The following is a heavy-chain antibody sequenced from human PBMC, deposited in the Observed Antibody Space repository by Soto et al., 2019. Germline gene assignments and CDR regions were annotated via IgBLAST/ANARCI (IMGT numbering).Heavy chain of an antibody. J-gene: IGHJ5*02. V-gene: IGHV4-59*01. D-gene: IGHD2-15*01. CDR1: GGSISSYY. CDR2: IYYSGST. CDR3: ARGGVVVVAATNWFDP. Sequence: PSETLSLACTVSGGSISSYYWSWIRQPPGKGLEWIGYIYYSGSTNYNPSLKSRVTISVDTSKNQFSLKLSSVTAADTAVYYCARGGVVVVAATNWFDPWGQGTLVTVSS.